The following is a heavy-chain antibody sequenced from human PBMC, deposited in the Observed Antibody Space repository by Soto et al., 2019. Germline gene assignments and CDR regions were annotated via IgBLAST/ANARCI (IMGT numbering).Heavy chain of an antibody. Sequence: QVQLVQSGAEVKKPGASVKVSCKASGYTFTSYDINWVRQATGQGLEWMGWMNTNSGNTGHAQKYQGRVTMTRNSPICTAYMELSSLRSEDTAVYYGARQNVDASDYWGQGSLVTVSS. CDR2: MNTNSGNT. CDR3: ARQNVDASDY. CDR1: GYTFTSYD. V-gene: IGHV1-8*01. J-gene: IGHJ4*02. D-gene: IGHD2-15*01.